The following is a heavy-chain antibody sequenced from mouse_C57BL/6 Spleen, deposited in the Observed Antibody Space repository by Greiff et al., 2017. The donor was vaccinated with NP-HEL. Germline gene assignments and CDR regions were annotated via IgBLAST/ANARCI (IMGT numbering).Heavy chain of an antibody. J-gene: IGHJ4*01. CDR2: ISSGSSTI. CDR1: GFTFSDYG. CDR3: ARSDGYYDAMDY. D-gene: IGHD2-3*01. V-gene: IGHV5-17*01. Sequence: EVQLVESGGGLVKPGGSLKLSCAASGFTFSDYGMHWVRQAPEKGLEWVAYISSGSSTIYYADKVKGRFTISRDKAKNTLFLQMTSLRSEDTAMYYCARSDGYYDAMDYWGQGTSVTVSS.